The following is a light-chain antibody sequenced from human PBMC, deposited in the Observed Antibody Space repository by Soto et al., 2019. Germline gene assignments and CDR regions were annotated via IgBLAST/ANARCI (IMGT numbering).Light chain of an antibody. CDR2: WAS. V-gene: IGKV4-1*01. J-gene: IGKJ1*01. CDR3: QQYFDTPRT. Sequence: DVGRSQSPDSLAVSLGERATINCKSSQSVLYSSKNKNYLAWYQQKPGQPPKLLIFWASTRGSGVPDRFSGSGSGTDFTLTISSLQAEDVAVYYCQQYFDTPRTFGQGTKVAIK. CDR1: QSVLYSSKNKNY.